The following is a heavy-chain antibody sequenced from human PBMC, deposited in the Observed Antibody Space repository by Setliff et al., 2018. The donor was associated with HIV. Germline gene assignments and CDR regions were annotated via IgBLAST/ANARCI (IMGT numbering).Heavy chain of an antibody. CDR3: ATSPRGTYYDILSGRPRGWFDP. CDR2: IIPIYGTP. D-gene: IGHD3-9*01. V-gene: IGHV1-69*13. CDR1: GGTFSSYA. Sequence: GASVKVSCKASGGTFSSYAITWVRQAPGQGPEWMGGIIPIYGTPNYAQRFQGRVTITADESTSTAYMDLSSLTSDDTAVYYGATSPRGTYYDILSGRPRGWFDPWGQGTLVTVSS. J-gene: IGHJ5*02.